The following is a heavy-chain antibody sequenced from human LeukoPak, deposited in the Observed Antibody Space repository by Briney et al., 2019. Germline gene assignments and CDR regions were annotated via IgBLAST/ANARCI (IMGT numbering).Heavy chain of an antibody. V-gene: IGHV3-21*01. J-gene: IGHJ4*02. CDR3: ARDLYYDSSGYYGGYFDY. CDR2: ISSSSSYI. CDR1: GFTFSNYS. Sequence: GGSLRLSCAASGFTFSNYSMNWVRQAPGKGLEGVSSISSSSSYIYYADSVKGRFTISRDNAKNSLYLQMNSLRAEDTAVYYCARDLYYDSSGYYGGYFDYWGQGTLVTVSS. D-gene: IGHD3-22*01.